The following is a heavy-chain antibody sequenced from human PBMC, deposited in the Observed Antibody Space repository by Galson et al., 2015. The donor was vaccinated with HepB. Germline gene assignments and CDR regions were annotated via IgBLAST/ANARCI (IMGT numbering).Heavy chain of an antibody. J-gene: IGHJ6*02. CDR2: SYSRGST. CDR1: DASISHYY. D-gene: IGHD2-21*01. V-gene: IGHV4-59*01. CDR3: ARVKSIGDSRVDTMNV. Sequence: ETLSLTCIVSDASISHYYWSWIRQPPGKGLEWIGYSYSRGSTNYNPSLRSRLTISVDTSKNQLSLQLTSVTSADTAVYYCARVKSIGDSRVDTMNVWGQGTTVTVSS.